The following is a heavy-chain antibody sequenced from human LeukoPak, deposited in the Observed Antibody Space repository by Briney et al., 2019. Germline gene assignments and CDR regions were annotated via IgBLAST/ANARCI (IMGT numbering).Heavy chain of an antibody. Sequence: SVKVSCKASGGTFSSYAISWVRQAPGQGLEWMGGIIPIFGTANYAQKFQGGVTITTDESTSTAYMELSSLRSEDTAVYYCARGEHRIAARPRGIFDYWGQGTLVTVSS. CDR3: ARGEHRIAARPRGIFDY. D-gene: IGHD6-6*01. CDR1: GGTFSSYA. V-gene: IGHV1-69*05. J-gene: IGHJ4*02. CDR2: IIPIFGTA.